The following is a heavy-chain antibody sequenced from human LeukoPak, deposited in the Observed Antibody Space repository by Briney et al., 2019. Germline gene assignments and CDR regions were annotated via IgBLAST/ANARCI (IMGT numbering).Heavy chain of an antibody. CDR3: ARRPTTNFDF. CDR2: IYPDDSDA. D-gene: IGHD1-26*01. CDR1: GYQFNNYW. J-gene: IGHJ4*02. Sequence: GESLQISFKASGYQFNNYWIAWVRPMPGKGLEWMGTIYPDDSDARYSPSFQGQVTLSVDKSVTTAYLQWSSLKASDTAIYYCARRPTTNFDFWGQGTLVTVSS. V-gene: IGHV5-51*01.